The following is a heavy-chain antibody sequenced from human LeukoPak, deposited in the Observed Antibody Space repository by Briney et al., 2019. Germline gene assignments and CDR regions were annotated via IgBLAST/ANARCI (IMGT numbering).Heavy chain of an antibody. CDR3: ARFYRDSSSWSYFDY. CDR1: GGSISSYY. V-gene: IGHV4-59*01. D-gene: IGHD6-13*01. CDR2: IYYSGST. Sequence: SETLSLTLTVSGGSISSYYWSWIRQPPGKGLGWVGYIYYSGSTNYNPSLKSRVTISVDTSKNQFSLKLSSVTAADTAVYYCARFYRDSSSWSYFDYWGQGTLVTVSS. J-gene: IGHJ4*02.